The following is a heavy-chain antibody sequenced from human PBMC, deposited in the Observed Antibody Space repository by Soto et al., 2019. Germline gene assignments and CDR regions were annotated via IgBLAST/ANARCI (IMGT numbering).Heavy chain of an antibody. CDR3: ARGGCSGGRCYSHHHYYCTDL. J-gene: IGHJ6*02. V-gene: IGHV4-61*03. Sequence: SKNVSLTCTVYGGSVNSGTDFWSWIRQSPGKGLEWIGYSSYSGRTDYNPSLKSRVTISTDTSKNHFSLKLTSVTAADTAVYYVARGGCSGGRCYSHHHYYCTDLSCQGTMGTVS. D-gene: IGHD2-15*01. CDR1: GGSVNSGTDF. CDR2: SSYSGRT.